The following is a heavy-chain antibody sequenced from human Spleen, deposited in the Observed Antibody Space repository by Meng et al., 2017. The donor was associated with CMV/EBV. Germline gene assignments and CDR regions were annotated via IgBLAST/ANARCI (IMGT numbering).Heavy chain of an antibody. CDR2: IRSKANSYAT. CDR1: GFTFSGSA. CDR3: TRHGVGSSSSLGY. D-gene: IGHD6-6*01. V-gene: IGHV3-73*01. J-gene: IGHJ4*02. Sequence: GGSLRLSRAASGFTFSGSAMHWVRQASGKGLEWVGRIRSKANSYATAYAASVKGRFTISRDDSKNTAYLQMNSLKTEDTAVYYCTRHGVGSSSSLGYWGQGTLVTVSS.